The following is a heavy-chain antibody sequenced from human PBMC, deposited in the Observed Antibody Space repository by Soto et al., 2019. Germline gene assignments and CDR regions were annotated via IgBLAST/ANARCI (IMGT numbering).Heavy chain of an antibody. V-gene: IGHV5-51*01. D-gene: IGHD2-2*02. CDR3: ARRVGYCSSTSCYKNNWFDP. CDR2: IYPGDSDT. J-gene: IGHJ5*02. Sequence: PGESLKISCKGSGYSFTSYWIGWVRQMPGKGLEWMGIIYPGDSDTRYSPSFQGQVTISADKSISTAYLQWSSLKASDTAMYYCARRVGYCSSTSCYKNNWFDPWGQGTLVTVSS. CDR1: GYSFTSYW.